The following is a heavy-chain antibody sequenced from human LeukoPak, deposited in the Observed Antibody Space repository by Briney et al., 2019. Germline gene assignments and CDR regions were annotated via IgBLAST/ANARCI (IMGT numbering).Heavy chain of an antibody. D-gene: IGHD3-10*01. CDR2: ISSSGSTI. Sequence: GESLRLSCEGSGFTVSSNYMSWIRQAPGKGLEWVSYISSSGSTIYYADSVKGRFTISRDNAKNSLYLQMNSLRAEDTAVYYCAREDSVTMVRGVTIDYWGQGTLVTVSS. J-gene: IGHJ4*02. V-gene: IGHV3-11*01. CDR3: AREDSVTMVRGVTIDY. CDR1: GFTVSSNY.